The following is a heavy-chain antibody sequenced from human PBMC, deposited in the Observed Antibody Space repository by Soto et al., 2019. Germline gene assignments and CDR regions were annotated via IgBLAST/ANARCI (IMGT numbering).Heavy chain of an antibody. CDR2: IYYSGST. V-gene: IGHV4-39*01. CDR3: ARQPSDYGGNSGWFDP. CDR1: GGSISSYY. Sequence: ETLSLTCTVSGGSISSYYWSWIRQPPGKGLEWIGSIYYSGSTYYNPSLKSRVTISVGTSKSQFSLKLSSVTAADTAVYYCARQPSDYGGNSGWFDPWGQGTLVTVSS. D-gene: IGHD4-17*01. J-gene: IGHJ5*02.